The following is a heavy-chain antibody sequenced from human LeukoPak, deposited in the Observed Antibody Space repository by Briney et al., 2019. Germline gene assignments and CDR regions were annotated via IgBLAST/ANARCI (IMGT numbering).Heavy chain of an antibody. CDR3: AAPYYDILTGYADAFDI. J-gene: IGHJ3*02. Sequence: PGGSLRLSCAASGFTFSSYSMNWVRQAPGKGLEWVSSISSSSSYIYYADSVKGRFTISRDNAKNSLYLQMNSLRAEDTAVYYCAAPYYDILTGYADAFDIWGQGTMVTVSS. CDR2: ISSSSSYI. D-gene: IGHD3-9*01. CDR1: GFTFSSYS. V-gene: IGHV3-21*01.